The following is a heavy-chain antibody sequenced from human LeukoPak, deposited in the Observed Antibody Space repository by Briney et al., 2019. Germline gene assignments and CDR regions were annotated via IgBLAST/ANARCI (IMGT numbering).Heavy chain of an antibody. CDR1: GYTFTSYG. CDR2: ISAYNGNT. D-gene: IGHD3-22*01. V-gene: IGHV1-18*01. CDR3: ARDGSYYDSSGYYDTFDY. Sequence: ASVKVSCKASGYTFTSYGISWVRQAPGQGLEWMGWISAYNGNTNYAQKLQGRVTMTTETSTSTAYMELRSLRSDDTAVYYCARDGSYYDSSGYYDTFDYWGQGTLVTVSS. J-gene: IGHJ4*02.